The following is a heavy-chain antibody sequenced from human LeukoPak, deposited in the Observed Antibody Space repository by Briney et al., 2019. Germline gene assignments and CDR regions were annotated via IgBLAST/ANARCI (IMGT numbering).Heavy chain of an antibody. Sequence: GGSLRLSCAASGFTFSSYSMTWVRQAPGKGLEWVSSISSSSSYIYYADSVKGRFTISRDNAKNSLYLQMNSLRAEDTAVYYCARDRWAAAGTGLDYFDYWGQGTLVTVSS. J-gene: IGHJ4*02. CDR2: ISSSSSYI. V-gene: IGHV3-21*01. CDR1: GFTFSSYS. CDR3: ARDRWAAAGTGLDYFDY. D-gene: IGHD6-13*01.